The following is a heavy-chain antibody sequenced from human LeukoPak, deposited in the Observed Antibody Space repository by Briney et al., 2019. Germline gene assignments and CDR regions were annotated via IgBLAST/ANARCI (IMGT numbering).Heavy chain of an antibody. Sequence: PSETLSLTCAVYGGSFSGYYWSWIRQPPGKGLEWIGEINHSGSTYYNPSLKSRVTISVDTSKNQFSLKLSSVTAADTAVYYCARVSCSSTSCYTSPAHLDYWGQGTLVTVSS. CDR2: INHSGST. J-gene: IGHJ4*02. CDR1: GGSFSGYY. CDR3: ARVSCSSTSCYTSPAHLDY. D-gene: IGHD2-2*02. V-gene: IGHV4-34*09.